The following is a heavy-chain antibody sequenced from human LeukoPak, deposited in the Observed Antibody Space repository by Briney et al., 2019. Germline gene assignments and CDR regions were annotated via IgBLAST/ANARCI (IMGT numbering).Heavy chain of an antibody. CDR1: GGSISSYS. D-gene: IGHD3-9*01. V-gene: IGHV4-39*01. Sequence: PSETLSLTCTVSGGSISSYSWSWIRQPPGKGLEWIGSIYYSGNTYYNPSLKSRVTISVDTSKNQFSLKLSSVTAADTSVYYCARLKQTMTGFFGPGEYWGQGTLVTVSS. J-gene: IGHJ4*02. CDR3: ARLKQTMTGFFGPGEY. CDR2: IYYSGNT.